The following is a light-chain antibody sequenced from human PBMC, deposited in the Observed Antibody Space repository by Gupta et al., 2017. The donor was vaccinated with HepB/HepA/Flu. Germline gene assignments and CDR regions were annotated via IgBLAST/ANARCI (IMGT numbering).Light chain of an antibody. Sequence: LTPSPATLPLSPGQRATLSCWASHSVSSNVAWHKQKLGQAPRLLMEGSSNRAAGIPARFSGRGSGTDCPRTSSRLEAEDLAADYGQQHNDWPLTCGGGTKVEI. CDR1: HSVSSN. CDR2: GSS. CDR3: QQHNDWPLT. V-gene: IGKV3-11*01. J-gene: IGKJ4*01.